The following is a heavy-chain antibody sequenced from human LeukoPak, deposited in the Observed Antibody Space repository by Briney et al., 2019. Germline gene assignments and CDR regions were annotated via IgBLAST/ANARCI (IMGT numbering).Heavy chain of an antibody. CDR2: INHSGST. CDR3: ARDRGLFGGWFDP. J-gene: IGHJ5*02. V-gene: IGHV4-34*01. Sequence: SETLSLTCAVYGGSFSGYYWSWIRQPPGKGLEWIGEINHSGSTNYNPSLKSRVTISVDTSKNQFSLKLSSVTAADTAVYYCARDRGLFGGWFDPWGQGTLVTVSS. D-gene: IGHD3-16*01. CDR1: GGSFSGYY.